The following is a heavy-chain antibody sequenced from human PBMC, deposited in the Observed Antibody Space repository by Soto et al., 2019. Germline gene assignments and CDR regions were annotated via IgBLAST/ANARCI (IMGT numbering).Heavy chain of an antibody. CDR3: ARGGRGTTGTTKAGVFYFDL. CDR2: IYHSGST. J-gene: IGHJ2*01. CDR1: GGSISSGGYS. Sequence: QLQLQESGSGLVKPSQTLSLTCAVSGGSISSGGYSWSWIRQPPGKGLEWIGYIYHSGSTYYNPSLKGRVTISVARSKNQFSLKLSSVTAADTAVYYCARGGRGTTGTTKAGVFYFDLWGRGTLVTVSS. V-gene: IGHV4-30-2*01. D-gene: IGHD1-1*01.